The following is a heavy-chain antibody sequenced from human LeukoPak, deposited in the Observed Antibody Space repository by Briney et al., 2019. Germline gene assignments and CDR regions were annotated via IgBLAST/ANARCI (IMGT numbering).Heavy chain of an antibody. CDR2: ISGSGGST. J-gene: IGHJ6*03. CDR1: GFTFSSYA. CDR3: AKDQRDYYYYYMDV. Sequence: GGSLRLSCAASGFTFSSYAMSWVRQAPGKGLEWVSAISGSGGSTYYADSVKGRFTISIDNSKNTLYLQMNSLRAEDTAVYYCAKDQRDYYYYYMDVWGKGTTVTVSS. V-gene: IGHV3-23*01.